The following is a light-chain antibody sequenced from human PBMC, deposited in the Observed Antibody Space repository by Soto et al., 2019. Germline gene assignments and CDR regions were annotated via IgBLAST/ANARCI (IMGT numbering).Light chain of an antibody. CDR1: ARGVGSYNL. CDR2: EAT. J-gene: IGLJ1*01. CDR3: SSYASYISSYV. Sequence: SFLTQPVSLSVSPRQSIPISCTRTARGVGSYNLVFWYQQRPGKAPKLLIYEATKRPLGLSNRFSGSRSGNTASLTISGLQAEDEADYYCSSYASYISSYVFGPGTKVTVL. V-gene: IGLV2-23*01.